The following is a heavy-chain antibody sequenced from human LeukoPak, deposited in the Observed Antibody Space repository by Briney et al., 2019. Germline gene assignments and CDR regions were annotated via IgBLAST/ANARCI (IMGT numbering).Heavy chain of an antibody. V-gene: IGHV3-30*02. CDR2: IRYDGSNK. J-gene: IGHJ4*02. CDR3: ARDLSIVGATNGY. Sequence: PGGSLRLSCAASGFTFSSYGMHWVRQAPGKGLEWVAFIRYDGSNKYYADSVKGRFTISRDNSKNTLYLQMNSLRAEDTAVYYCARDLSIVGATNGYWGQGTLVTVSS. CDR1: GFTFSSYG. D-gene: IGHD1-26*01.